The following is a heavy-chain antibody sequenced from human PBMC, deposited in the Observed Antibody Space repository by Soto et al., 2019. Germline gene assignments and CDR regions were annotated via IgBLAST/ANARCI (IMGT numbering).Heavy chain of an antibody. CDR3: TRLAYTSTRYGMDV. CDR1: GVTFSDSA. V-gene: IGHV3-73*01. D-gene: IGHD6-13*01. CDR2: IRSKSDSYGT. J-gene: IGHJ6*02. Sequence: WWSLRLSCAASGVTFSDSAVHVVRQASGKGLEWVGRIRSKSDSYGTAYAASVKGRFTISRDDSKNTAYLQMNSLKIEDTAVYYCTRLAYTSTRYGMDVWAQGTTVTLYS.